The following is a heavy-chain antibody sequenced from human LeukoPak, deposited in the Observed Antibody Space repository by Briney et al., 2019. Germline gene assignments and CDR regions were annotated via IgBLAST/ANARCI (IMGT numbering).Heavy chain of an antibody. CDR3: ARTRMYRGKSQQLVDFDY. J-gene: IGHJ4*02. D-gene: IGHD6-13*01. CDR2: IIPIFGTA. V-gene: IGHV1-69*01. CDR1: GGTFSSYA. Sequence: SVTVSCKASGGTFSSYAISWVRQAPGQGLEWMGGIIPIFGTANYAQKFQGRVTITADESTSTAYMELSRLRSEDTAVYYCARTRMYRGKSQQLVDFDYWGQGTLVTVSS.